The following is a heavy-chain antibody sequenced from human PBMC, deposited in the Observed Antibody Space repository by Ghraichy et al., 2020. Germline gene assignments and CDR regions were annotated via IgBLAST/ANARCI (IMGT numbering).Heavy chain of an antibody. CDR2: ISAYNGNT. CDR3: ARDRGVIIPYGMDV. Sequence: ASVKVSCKASGYTFTSYGISWVRQAPGQGLEWMGWISAYNGNTNYAQKLQGRVTMTTDTSTSTAYMELRSLRSDDTAVYYCARDRGVIIPYGMDVWGQGTTVTVSS. CDR1: GYTFTSYG. V-gene: IGHV1-18*04. D-gene: IGHD3-10*01. J-gene: IGHJ6*02.